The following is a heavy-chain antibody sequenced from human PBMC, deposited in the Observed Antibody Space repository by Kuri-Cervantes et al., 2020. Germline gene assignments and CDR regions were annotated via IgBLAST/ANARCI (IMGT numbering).Heavy chain of an antibody. CDR1: GFTFSSYV. CDR3: ARDGATYSSSWYFGVY. D-gene: IGHD6-13*01. J-gene: IGHJ4*02. V-gene: IGHV3-30-3*01. Sequence: GESLKISCAASGFTFSSYVMGWVRQAPGKGLEWVAVISYGGSNTYYADSVKGRFTISRDNSKNTLYLQMNSLRAEDTAVYYCARDGATYSSSWYFGVYWGQGTLVTVSS. CDR2: ISYGGSNT.